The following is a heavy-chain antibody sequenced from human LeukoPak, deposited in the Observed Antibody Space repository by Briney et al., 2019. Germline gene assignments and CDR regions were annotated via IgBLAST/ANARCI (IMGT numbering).Heavy chain of an antibody. D-gene: IGHD3-3*01. J-gene: IGHJ4*02. CDR1: GFTFSSYA. Sequence: GGSLRLSCAASGFTFSSYAMSWVRQAPGKGLEWGSAISGRGGSTYYADSAKGRLTISRDNSKNTLYLQMNSLRAEDTAVYYCAKSSGRSGYYFDYWGQGTLVSVSS. CDR3: AKSSGRSGYYFDY. V-gene: IGHV3-23*01. CDR2: ISGRGGST.